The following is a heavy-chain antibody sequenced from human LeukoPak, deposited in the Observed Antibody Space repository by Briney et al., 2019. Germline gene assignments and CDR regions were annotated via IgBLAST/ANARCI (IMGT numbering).Heavy chain of an antibody. CDR1: GGTFSSYA. D-gene: IGHD2-15*01. CDR3: AREVSEGIIDY. CDR2: IIPIFGTA. V-gene: IGHV1-69*13. Sequence: ASVKVSCKASGGTFSSYAISWVRQAPGQGLEWMGGIIPIFGTANYAQKFQGRVTITADGSTSTAYMELSSLRSEDTAVYYCAREVSEGIIDYWGQGTLVTVSS. J-gene: IGHJ4*02.